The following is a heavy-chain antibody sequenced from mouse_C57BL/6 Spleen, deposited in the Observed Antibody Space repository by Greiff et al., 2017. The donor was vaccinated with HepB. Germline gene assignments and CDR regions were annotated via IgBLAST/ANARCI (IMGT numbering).Heavy chain of an antibody. J-gene: IGHJ4*01. CDR1: GYTFTTYP. CDR2: FHPYNDDT. V-gene: IGHV1-47*01. CDR3: ARRVYYDYDDYAMDY. D-gene: IGHD2-4*01. Sequence: VHLVESGAELVKPGASVKMSCKASGYTFTTYPIEWMKQNHGKSLEWIGNFHPYNDDTKYNEKFKGKATLTVEKSSSTVYLELSRLTSDDSAVYYCARRVYYDYDDYAMDYWGQGTSVTVSS.